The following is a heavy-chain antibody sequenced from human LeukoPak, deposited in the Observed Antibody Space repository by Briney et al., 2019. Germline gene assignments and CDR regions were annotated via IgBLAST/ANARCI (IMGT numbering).Heavy chain of an antibody. CDR1: GFTFSSYG. D-gene: IGHD2-15*01. J-gene: IGHJ4*02. CDR3: ASLGWTASDFDY. V-gene: IGHV3-30*03. Sequence: GSLLLSCAASGFTFSSYGMHWVRQAPGKGLEWVAVISYDGSKKNYVDSVKGRFTISRDNSKNTLYLQMNSLRAEDTAVYYCASLGWTASDFDYWGQGTLVTVSS. CDR2: ISYDGSKK.